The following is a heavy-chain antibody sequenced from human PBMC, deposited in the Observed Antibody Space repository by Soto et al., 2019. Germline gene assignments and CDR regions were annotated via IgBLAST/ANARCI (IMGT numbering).Heavy chain of an antibody. V-gene: IGHV4-31*02. J-gene: IGHJ4*02. CDR3: ARTPLL. CDR2: IYYSGST. Sequence: LSVKRSVSEGCISSGGYYWSWIRQHPGKGLEWIGYIYYSGSTYYNPSLKSRVTISVDTSKNQFSLKLSSVTAEDTAVYYCARTPLLWRQGTLDTVSS. CDR1: EGCISSGGYY. D-gene: IGHD1-26*01.